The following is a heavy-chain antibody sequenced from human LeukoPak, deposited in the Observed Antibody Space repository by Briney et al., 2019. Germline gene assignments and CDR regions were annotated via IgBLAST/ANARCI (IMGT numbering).Heavy chain of an antibody. CDR1: GGSFSFYF. Sequence: SETLSLTCTVSGGSFSFYFWHWIRQPPGEGLDRIGEIDNRGSIQYKPSLRSRGIISIDTSGNHFSLKLTSVTAADTAVYFCARDSDSGFQWGQGMLVTVSS. J-gene: IGHJ4*02. V-gene: IGHV4-34*01. CDR3: ARDSDSGFQ. D-gene: IGHD3-16*01. CDR2: IDNRGSI.